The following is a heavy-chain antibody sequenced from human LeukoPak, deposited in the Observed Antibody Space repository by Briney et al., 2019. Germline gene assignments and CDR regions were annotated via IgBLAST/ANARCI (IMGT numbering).Heavy chain of an antibody. CDR1: GYTFTGYY. Sequence: ASVKVSCKASGYTFTGYYMHWVRQAPGQGLEWMGWINPNSGGTNYAQKFQGRVTMTRDTSISTAYMELSRLRSDDTAVYYCARPYSSSWEDWFDPWGQGTLVTVSS. CDR2: INPNSGGT. J-gene: IGHJ5*02. D-gene: IGHD6-13*01. V-gene: IGHV1-2*02. CDR3: ARPYSSSWEDWFDP.